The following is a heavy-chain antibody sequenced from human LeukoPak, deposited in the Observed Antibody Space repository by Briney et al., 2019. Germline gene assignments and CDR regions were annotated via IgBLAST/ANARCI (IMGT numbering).Heavy chain of an antibody. V-gene: IGHV4-59*01. CDR2: VSYGGNT. Sequence: PSETLSLTCTVSGVSMSSDYWSWIRQSPGKGLEWIGFVSYGGNTNYNPSLKSRVTISVDTSKNQFSLKLSSVTAADTAVYYCARGLQWDLQAFDIWGQGTVVTVSS. D-gene: IGHD1-26*01. CDR3: ARGLQWDLQAFDI. J-gene: IGHJ3*02. CDR1: GVSMSSDY.